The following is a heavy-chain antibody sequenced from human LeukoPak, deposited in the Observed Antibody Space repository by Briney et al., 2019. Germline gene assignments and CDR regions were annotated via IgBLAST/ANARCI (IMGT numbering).Heavy chain of an antibody. Sequence: GRSLRLSCAASGFTFSSYAIHWVRQAPGKGLEWVAVISYDGSNKYYADSVEGRFTISRDNSKNTLYLQMNSLRAEDTAVYYCARESYTIFDYWGQGTLVTVSS. CDR2: ISYDGSNK. J-gene: IGHJ4*02. CDR1: GFTFSSYA. CDR3: ARESYTIFDY. V-gene: IGHV3-30-3*01. D-gene: IGHD3-16*01.